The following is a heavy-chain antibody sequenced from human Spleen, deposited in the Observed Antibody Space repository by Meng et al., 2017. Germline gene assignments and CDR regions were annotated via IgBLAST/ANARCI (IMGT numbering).Heavy chain of an antibody. D-gene: IGHD3-16*02. CDR1: VYTLSGYG. V-gene: IGHV1-18*01. Sequence: ASVTVSFMASVYTLSGYGLSWVRQATGQGLEWMGWISGYIGNTIYAQKFQGRVTMTTDSSTSTAYMEMKSIKWDYTAVYYCARVSYVWGSYRRDDAFDIWGQGTMVTVSS. CDR3: ARVSYVWGSYRRDDAFDI. J-gene: IGHJ3*02. CDR2: ISGYIGNT.